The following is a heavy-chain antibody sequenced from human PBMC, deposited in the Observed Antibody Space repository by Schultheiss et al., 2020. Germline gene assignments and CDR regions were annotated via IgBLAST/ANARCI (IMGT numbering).Heavy chain of an antibody. CDR2: INSDGSST. CDR3: ARGEERLRGRTTASRPHFDY. D-gene: IGHD4-17*01. J-gene: IGHJ4*02. V-gene: IGHV3-74*01. Sequence: GGSLRLSCAASGFTFSNYRMNWVRQAPGKGLVWVSRINSDGSSTSYADSVKGRFTISRDNSKNTLYLQMNSLRAEDTAVYYCARGEERLRGRTTASRPHFDYWGQGTLVTGSS. CDR1: GFTFSNYR.